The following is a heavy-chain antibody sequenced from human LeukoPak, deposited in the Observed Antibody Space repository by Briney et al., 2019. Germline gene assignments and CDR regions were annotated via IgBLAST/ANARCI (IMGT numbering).Heavy chain of an antibody. CDR3: ARDRVVVPAAFDY. CDR2: INHNSGGT. J-gene: IGHJ4*02. V-gene: IGHV1-2*02. CDR1: GYTFTAYY. Sequence: ASVKVSCKASGYTFTAYYMHWVRQAPGQGLEWMGWINHNSGGTNYAQKFQGRVTMTRDTSISTAYTELSRLRSDDTAVYYCARDRVVVPAAFDYWGQGTLVTVSS. D-gene: IGHD2-2*01.